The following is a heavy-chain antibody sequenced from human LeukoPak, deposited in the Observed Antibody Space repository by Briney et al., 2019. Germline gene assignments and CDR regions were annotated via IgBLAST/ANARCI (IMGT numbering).Heavy chain of an antibody. Sequence: GGSLRLSCSASGFTFSSYAMHWVRQAPGKGLEYVSAISSNGGSTYYADSVKGRFTISRDNSKNTLYLQMSSLRAEDTAVYYCAKALGGYYEDYWGQGTLVTVSS. CDR3: AKALGGYYEDY. J-gene: IGHJ4*02. CDR2: ISSNGGST. D-gene: IGHD3-22*01. CDR1: GFTFSSYA. V-gene: IGHV3-64D*09.